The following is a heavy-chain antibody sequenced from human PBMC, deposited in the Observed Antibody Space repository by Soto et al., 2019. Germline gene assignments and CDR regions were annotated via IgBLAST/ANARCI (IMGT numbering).Heavy chain of an antibody. D-gene: IGHD3-22*01. V-gene: IGHV3-33*01. CDR1: GFTLNNYG. Sequence: GGSLRLSCAASGFTLNNYGMHWVRQAPGKGLEWVAVIWYDGSHESYADSVKGRFTISRDNSKNTLYLQMNSLRAEDTAVYYCARDRYSYDSRAYQGVDWYFDLWGRGTLVTVSS. CDR3: ARDRYSYDSRAYQGVDWYFDL. CDR2: IWYDGSHE. J-gene: IGHJ2*01.